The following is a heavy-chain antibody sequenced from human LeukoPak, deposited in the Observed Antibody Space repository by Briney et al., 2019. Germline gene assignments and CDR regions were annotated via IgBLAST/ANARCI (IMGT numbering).Heavy chain of an antibody. D-gene: IGHD3-10*01. Sequence: ASVKVSCKASGYTFTGYYMHWVRQAPGQGLEWMGWINPNGGGREYAQKFQGRVNMTRDTAISTAYMELSSLTFDDTAIYYCARVGYFYGSGSQTGGYLDYWGQGTLVTVSS. V-gene: IGHV1-2*02. CDR3: ARVGYFYGSGSQTGGYLDY. CDR1: GYTFTGYY. CDR2: INPNGGGR. J-gene: IGHJ4*02.